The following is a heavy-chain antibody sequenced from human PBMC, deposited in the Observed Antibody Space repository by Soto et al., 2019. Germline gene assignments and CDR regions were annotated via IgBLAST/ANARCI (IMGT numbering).Heavy chain of an antibody. D-gene: IGHD3-10*01. CDR3: ARGLSYGLGSYVLFDAFDT. CDR1: GFIFEDYA. CDR2: ISWNSGCI. V-gene: IGHV3-9*01. J-gene: IGHJ3*02. Sequence: EVQVVESGGGLVQPGRSLRLSCAASGFIFEDYAMHWVRQAPGKGLEWVSGISWNSGCIDYADSVTGRFTISRDNAKNSLYLQMNNLRTEDTALYYCARGLSYGLGSYVLFDAFDTWGQGTRVTVSS.